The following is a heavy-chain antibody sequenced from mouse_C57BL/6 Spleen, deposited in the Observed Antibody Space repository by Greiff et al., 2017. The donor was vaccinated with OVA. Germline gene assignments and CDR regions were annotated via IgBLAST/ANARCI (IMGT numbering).Heavy chain of an antibody. J-gene: IGHJ1*03. D-gene: IGHD6-1*01. Sequence: QQSGAELARPGASVKMSCKASGYTFTSYTMHWVKQRPGQGLEWIGYINPSSGYTKYNQKFKDKATLTADKSSSTAYMQLSSLTSEDSAVYYCARSLHWYFDVWGTGTTVTVSS. CDR2: INPSSGYT. CDR1: GYTFTSYT. CDR3: ARSLHWYFDV. V-gene: IGHV1-4*01.